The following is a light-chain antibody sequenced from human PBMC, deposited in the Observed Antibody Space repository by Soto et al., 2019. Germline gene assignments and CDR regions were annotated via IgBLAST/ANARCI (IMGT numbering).Light chain of an antibody. V-gene: IGKV1-5*01. Sequence: DVRMTQSPATLSASVGDRVTITCRASQSINAWLAWYQHKPEKAPQLLIYDVSTLDSGVPSRFSGSASGTEFTPTISSLESDVFATYYCQQYNSYSFGQGTKVDIK. CDR1: QSINAW. CDR3: QQYNSYS. CDR2: DVS. J-gene: IGKJ1*01.